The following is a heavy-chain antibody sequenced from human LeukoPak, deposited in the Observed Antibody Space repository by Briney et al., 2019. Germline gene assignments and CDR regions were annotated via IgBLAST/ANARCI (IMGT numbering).Heavy chain of an antibody. Sequence: SGTLSLTCAVSGGSISSSNWWSWVRQPPGKGLEWIGEIYHSGSTNYNPSLKSRVTISVDTSKNQFSLKLSSVTAADTAVYYCARGYYYYYYMDVWGKGTTVTISS. CDR2: IYHSGST. J-gene: IGHJ6*03. CDR3: ARGYYYYYYMDV. CDR1: GGSISSSNW. V-gene: IGHV4-4*02.